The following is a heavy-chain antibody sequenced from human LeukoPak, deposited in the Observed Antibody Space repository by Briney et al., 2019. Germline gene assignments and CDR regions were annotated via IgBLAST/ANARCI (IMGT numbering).Heavy chain of an antibody. CDR1: GGSISSYY. CDR2: IYYSGST. V-gene: IGHV4-59*01. J-gene: IGHJ6*02. D-gene: IGHD3-10*01. CDR3: ARDGTVRGEPGYYYGMDV. Sequence: SETLSLTCTLSGGSISSYYWSLIRQPPRKGLECGGDIYYSGSTNYTPSLKSRVTISFYTSKNQCSLKLSSVTAADTAVYYCARDGTVRGEPGYYYGMDVWGQGTTVTVSS.